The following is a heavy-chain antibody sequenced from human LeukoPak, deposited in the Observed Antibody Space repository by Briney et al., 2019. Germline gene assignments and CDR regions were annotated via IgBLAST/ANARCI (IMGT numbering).Heavy chain of an antibody. D-gene: IGHD6-13*01. Sequence: GRSLRLSCAASGFTFDDYAMHWVRQAPGKGLEWVSGISWNSGSIGYADSVKGRFTISRDNAKNSLYLQMNSLRAEDTALYYCTKDMYSSWYTDFVDYWGQGTLVTVSS. V-gene: IGHV3-9*01. CDR2: ISWNSGSI. J-gene: IGHJ4*02. CDR1: GFTFDDYA. CDR3: TKDMYSSWYTDFVDY.